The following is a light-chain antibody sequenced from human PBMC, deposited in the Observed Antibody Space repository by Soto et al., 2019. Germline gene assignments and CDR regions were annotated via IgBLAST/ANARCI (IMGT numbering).Light chain of an antibody. CDR3: SSYTSSSTLVV. Sequence: QSALTQPASVSGSPGQSITISCTGTSSDVGGYNYVSWYQQHPGKAPKLMTYDVSNRPSGVSNRCSGSKSGNTASLTISGLQAEDEADYYCSSYTSSSTLVVFGGGTKVTVL. V-gene: IGLV2-14*01. CDR2: DVS. J-gene: IGLJ2*01. CDR1: SSDVGGYNY.